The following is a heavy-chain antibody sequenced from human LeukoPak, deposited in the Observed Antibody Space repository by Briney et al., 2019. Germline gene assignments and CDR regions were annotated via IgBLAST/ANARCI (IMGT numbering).Heavy chain of an antibody. Sequence: GGSLRLSCTASGFPFIEYSMNWVRQAPGKGLEWISYIGIDSGNTKYADSVRGRFTISADKAKNSLYLQMNSLRVEDTAVYYCARDHNYAFDNWGQGTPVSVAS. J-gene: IGHJ4*02. V-gene: IGHV3-48*01. D-gene: IGHD1-1*01. CDR3: ARDHNYAFDN. CDR1: GFPFIEYS. CDR2: IGIDSGNT.